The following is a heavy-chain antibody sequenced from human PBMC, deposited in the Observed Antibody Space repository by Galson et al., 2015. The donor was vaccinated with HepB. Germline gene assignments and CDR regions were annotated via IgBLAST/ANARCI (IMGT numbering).Heavy chain of an antibody. CDR1: GGSFSGYY. CDR2: INHSGST. V-gene: IGHV4-34*01. CDR3: ARGLYSSSWYYIDY. J-gene: IGHJ4*02. D-gene: IGHD6-13*01. Sequence: LTCAVYGGSFSGYYWSWIRQPPGKGLEWIGEINHSGSTNYNPSLKSRVTISVDTSKNQFSLKLSSVTAADTAVYYCARGLYSSSWYYIDYWGQGTLVTVSS.